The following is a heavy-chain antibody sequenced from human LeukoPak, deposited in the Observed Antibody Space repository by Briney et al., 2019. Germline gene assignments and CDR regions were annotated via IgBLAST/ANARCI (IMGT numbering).Heavy chain of an antibody. V-gene: IGHV3-48*04. CDR1: GFTFSSYS. J-gene: IGHJ3*02. CDR3: AIEAFDI. CDR2: ISSSSTI. Sequence: GGSLRLSCAASGFTFSSYSMNWVRQAPGKGLEWVSYISSSSTIYYADSVKGRFTISRDNAKNSLYLQMNSLRAEDTAVYYCAIEAFDIWGQGTMVTVSS.